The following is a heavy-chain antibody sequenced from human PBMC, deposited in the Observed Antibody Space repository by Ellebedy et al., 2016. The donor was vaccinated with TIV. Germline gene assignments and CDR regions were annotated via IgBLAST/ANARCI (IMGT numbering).Heavy chain of an antibody. CDR1: GYSFSSYS. D-gene: IGHD3-22*01. J-gene: IGHJ4*02. CDR3: ARDYYDASGLIGF. Sequence: PGGSLRLSCVGSGYSFSSYSMNWVCQAPGKGLEWVSSIGARSNFIFDADSVKGRFSISRDNDKDTLYMQMDSLRVEDTAIYYCARDYYDASGLIGFWGQGILVTVSS. CDR2: IGARSNFI. V-gene: IGHV3-21*01.